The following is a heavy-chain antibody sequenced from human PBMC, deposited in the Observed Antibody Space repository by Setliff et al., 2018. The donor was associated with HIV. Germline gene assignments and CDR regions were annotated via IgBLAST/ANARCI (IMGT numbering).Heavy chain of an antibody. CDR1: GYSINNGLY. CDR2: INHSGDT. J-gene: IGHJ6*03. V-gene: IGHV4-38-2*02. Sequence: PSETLSLTCTVSGYSINNGLYWAWIRQPPGKGLEWIGSINHSGDTYYTPSLTSRVTMSVDTSKNQFSLKLSSLTAADTAVYYCARITDDYSRYYHYMDVWGKGTTVTVSS. CDR3: ARITDDYSRYYHYMDV. D-gene: IGHD4-4*01.